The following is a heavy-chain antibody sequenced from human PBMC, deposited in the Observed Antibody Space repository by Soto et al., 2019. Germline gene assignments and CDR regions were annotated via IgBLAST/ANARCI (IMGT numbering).Heavy chain of an antibody. D-gene: IGHD3-9*01. Sequence: LRLSCAASGFTFSSYSMNWVRQAPGKGLEWVSSISSSSSYIYYADSVKGRFTISRDSAKNSLYLQMNSLRAEGTAVYYCARVPHDILTGYSDYWGQGTLVTVSS. CDR3: ARVPHDILTGYSDY. V-gene: IGHV3-21*01. J-gene: IGHJ4*02. CDR1: GFTFSSYS. CDR2: ISSSSSYI.